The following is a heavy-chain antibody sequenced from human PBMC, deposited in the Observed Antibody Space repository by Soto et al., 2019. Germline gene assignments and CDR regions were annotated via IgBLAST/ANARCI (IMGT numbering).Heavy chain of an antibody. CDR1: GDTLTYRH. J-gene: IGHJ4*02. Sequence: GASVKVSCKASGDTLTYRHLHWVRQAPGQALEWMGRITPFNGNTKYAQKFQDRVTITLDRSMSTAYMELSSLRSEDTAVYYCARDGRSSYSSGWYYFDYWGQGTLVTVSS. D-gene: IGHD6-19*01. V-gene: IGHV1-45*02. CDR3: ARDGRSSYSSGWYYFDY. CDR2: ITPFNGNT.